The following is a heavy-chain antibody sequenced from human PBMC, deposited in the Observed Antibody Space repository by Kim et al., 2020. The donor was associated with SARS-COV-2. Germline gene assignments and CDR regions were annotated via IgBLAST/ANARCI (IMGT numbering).Heavy chain of an antibody. Sequence: YVDSVKGRFTISRDNAKNSLYLQMNSLRAEDTAVYYCARDGTTVVTPLDYWCQGTLVTVSS. D-gene: IGHD4-17*01. V-gene: IGHV3-7*01. J-gene: IGHJ4*02. CDR3: ARDGTTVVTPLDY.